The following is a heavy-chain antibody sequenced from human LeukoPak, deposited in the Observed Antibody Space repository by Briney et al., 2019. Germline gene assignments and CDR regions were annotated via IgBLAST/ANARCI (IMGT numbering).Heavy chain of an antibody. D-gene: IGHD3-10*01. CDR2: ISGSGSGGAT. Sequence: PGGSLRLSCAASGFTFDIHVMTWARQAPGKGLEWVSSISGSGSGGATYYADSVKGRFTISRHNSKNTLYLQMNSLRVEDTAVYYCAKGGTHYYRSGQYNWFDPWGQGTLVTVSS. CDR1: GFTFDIHV. V-gene: IGHV3-23*01. CDR3: AKGGTHYYRSGQYNWFDP. J-gene: IGHJ5*02.